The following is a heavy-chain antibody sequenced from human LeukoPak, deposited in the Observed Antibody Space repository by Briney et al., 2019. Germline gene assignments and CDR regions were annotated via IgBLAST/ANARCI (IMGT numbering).Heavy chain of an antibody. CDR3: ARGGD. V-gene: IGHV4-34*01. CDR2: INHSGST. CDR1: GGSISGYY. J-gene: IGHJ4*02. Sequence: PSETLSLTCTVSGGSISGYYWSWIRQPPGKGLEWIGEINHSGSTNYNPSLKSRVTISVDTSKNQFSLKLSSVTAADTAVYYCARGGDWGQGTLVTVSS.